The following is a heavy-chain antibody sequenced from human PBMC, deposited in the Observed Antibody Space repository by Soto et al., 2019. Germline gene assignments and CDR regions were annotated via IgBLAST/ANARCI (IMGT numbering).Heavy chain of an antibody. V-gene: IGHV4-4*07. CDR1: GSSFTGDY. Sequence: QVQLQESGPGVVRPSETLSLTCSVSGSSFTGDYWSWIRQPAGKGLEWIGRVFGNGAGTPIYNSALKNRITMSVDSSKTQFSLKLTSVTAADTAIYYCARDPPPYDRRRQSAGAFEDWGQGTLVTVSS. CDR2: VFGNGAGTP. D-gene: IGHD3-22*01. J-gene: IGHJ4*02. CDR3: ARDPPPYDRRRQSAGAFED.